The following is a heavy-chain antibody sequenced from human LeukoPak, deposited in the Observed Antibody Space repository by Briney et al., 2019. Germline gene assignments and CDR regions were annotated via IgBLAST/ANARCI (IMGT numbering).Heavy chain of an antibody. J-gene: IGHJ4*02. Sequence: GGSLRLSCAASGFTFSSYAMSWVRQAPGKGLEWVSAISGSGGSTYYADSVKGRFTISRDNPQNSLYLQMNSLRAEDTAVYYCARVARPWGISVAGTFDSWGQGTLVTVSS. CDR2: ISGSGGST. CDR3: ARVARPWGISVAGTFDS. V-gene: IGHV3-23*01. CDR1: GFTFSSYA. D-gene: IGHD6-19*01.